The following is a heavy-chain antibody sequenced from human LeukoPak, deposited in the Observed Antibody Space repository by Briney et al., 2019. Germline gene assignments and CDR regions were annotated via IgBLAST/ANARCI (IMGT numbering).Heavy chain of an antibody. CDR2: INPSGDRT. J-gene: IGHJ3*02. D-gene: IGHD2-15*01. Sequence: ASVKVSCKASGYTFTGYFIHWVRQAPGQGLEWMGMINPSGDRTSYSQKFRGRVTMTRDTSTTTGYMELSSLRSEDTAVYYCSLVVALAGALDIWGQGTMVTVSS. CDR3: SLVVALAGALDI. V-gene: IGHV1-46*01. CDR1: GYTFTGYF.